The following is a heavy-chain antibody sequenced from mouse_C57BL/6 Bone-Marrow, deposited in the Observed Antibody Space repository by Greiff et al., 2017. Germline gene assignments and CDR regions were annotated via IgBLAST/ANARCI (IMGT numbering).Heavy chain of an antibody. J-gene: IGHJ4*01. CDR2: IWWDDDK. D-gene: IGHD1-1*01. V-gene: IGHV8-8*01. CDR3: ALITTVVAPHYYAMDY. CDR1: GFSLSTFGMG. Sequence: QVTLKVSGPGILQPSQTLSLTCSFSGFSLSTFGMGVGWIRQPSGKGLEWLAHIWWDDDKYYNPALKSRLTISKDTSKNQVFLKIANVDTADTATYYCALITTVVAPHYYAMDYWGQGTSVTVSS.